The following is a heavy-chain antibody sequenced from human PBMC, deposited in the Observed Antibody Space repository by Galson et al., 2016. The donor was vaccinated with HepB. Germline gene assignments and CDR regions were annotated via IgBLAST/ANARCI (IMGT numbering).Heavy chain of an antibody. CDR1: GYTFTDYY. CDR3: AVIAVAGIGF. Sequence: SVKVSCKASGYTFTDYYMHWVRQAPGQGLEWMGRINPDSGGTTYAQKFQGRVTMTRDTSINTAYMELSRLRSEDTVVYYCAVIAVAGIGFWGQGTLVTVSS. J-gene: IGHJ4*02. CDR2: INPDSGGT. V-gene: IGHV1-2*05. D-gene: IGHD6-19*01.